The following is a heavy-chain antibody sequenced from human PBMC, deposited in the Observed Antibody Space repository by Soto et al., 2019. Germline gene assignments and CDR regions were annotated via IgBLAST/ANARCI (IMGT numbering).Heavy chain of an antibody. V-gene: IGHV3-7*03. CDR3: ARGRTILDY. J-gene: IGHJ4*02. D-gene: IGHD1-7*01. CDR2: IKQDGSAK. CDR1: GFTFSTYW. Sequence: TGGSLRLSCVASGFTFSTYWMSWVRHTPGKGLEWVANIKQDGSAKYYVDSVKGRFTISRDNAKNSMFLQMNSLRAEDTAVYYCARGRTILDYWGQGTLVTVSS.